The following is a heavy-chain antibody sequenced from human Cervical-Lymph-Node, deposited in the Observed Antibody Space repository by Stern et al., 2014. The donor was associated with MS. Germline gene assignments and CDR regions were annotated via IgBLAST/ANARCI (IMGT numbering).Heavy chain of an antibody. CDR1: GGTFNNYA. CDR3: ATVVMFRGIGLMYSFDY. D-gene: IGHD3/OR15-3a*01. V-gene: IGHV1-69*01. CDR2: IIPVFGTG. J-gene: IGHJ4*02. Sequence: QVQLVQSGAEVKKPGSSVKVSCKASGGTFNNYAISWVRQAPGQGLEWMGGIIPVFGTGKNAQKFQDRVMISADQSTSTAYMELSSLRSEDTAVYYCATVVMFRGIGLMYSFDYWGQGTLVTVSS.